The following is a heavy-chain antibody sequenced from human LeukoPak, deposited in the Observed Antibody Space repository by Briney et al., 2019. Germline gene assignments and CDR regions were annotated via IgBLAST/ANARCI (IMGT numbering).Heavy chain of an antibody. D-gene: IGHD5-24*01. Sequence: PSETLSLTCTVSGGSISSYYWSWIRQPPGKGLEWIGYIYYSGSTNYNPSLKSRVTISVDTSKSQFSLKLSSVTAADTAVYYCARFVEMATIRDWGRGTLVTVSS. J-gene: IGHJ4*02. CDR3: ARFVEMATIRD. CDR1: GGSISSYY. V-gene: IGHV4-59*01. CDR2: IYYSGST.